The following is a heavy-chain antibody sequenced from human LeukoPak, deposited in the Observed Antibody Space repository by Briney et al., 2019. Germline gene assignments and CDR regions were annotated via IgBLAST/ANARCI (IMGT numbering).Heavy chain of an antibody. Sequence: SETLSLTCTASHYSISSNYYWGWIRPPPGRGLEWIGSIYHSGSTYYNPSLKSRVTISVDTSKNQFSLKLSSVTAADTAVYYCARSSGYMSYWGQGTLVTVPS. CDR2: IYHSGST. J-gene: IGHJ4*02. V-gene: IGHV4-38-2*02. CDR3: ARSSGYMSY. D-gene: IGHD3-22*01. CDR1: HYSISSNYY.